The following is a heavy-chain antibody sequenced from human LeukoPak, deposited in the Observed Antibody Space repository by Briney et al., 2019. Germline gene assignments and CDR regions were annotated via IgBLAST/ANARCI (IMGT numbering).Heavy chain of an antibody. J-gene: IGHJ4*02. D-gene: IGHD2-2*01. CDR2: IYYSGST. CDR3: ARQLGYCSSTSCYADKVDY. V-gene: IGHV4-39*01. Sequence: SETLSLTCTVSGGSISSSSYYWGWIRQPPGKGLEWIGCIYYSGSTYYNPSLKSRVTISVDTSKNQFSLKLSSVTAADTAVYYCARQLGYCSSTSCYADKVDYWGQGTLVTVSS. CDR1: GGSISSSSYY.